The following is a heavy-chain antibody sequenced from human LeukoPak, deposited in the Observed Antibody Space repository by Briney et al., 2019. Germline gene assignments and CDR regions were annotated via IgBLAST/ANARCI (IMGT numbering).Heavy chain of an antibody. Sequence: GASVKVSCKASGYTFTSYYIHWVRQAPGQGLEWMGIINPSGGSTSYAQKFQGRVTMTRDTSTSTVYMELSSLRGEDTAVYYCGKVAGKWIPDYWGQGTLVTVSS. V-gene: IGHV1-46*01. D-gene: IGHD1-14*01. J-gene: IGHJ4*02. CDR2: INPSGGST. CDR1: GYTFTSYY. CDR3: GKVAGKWIPDY.